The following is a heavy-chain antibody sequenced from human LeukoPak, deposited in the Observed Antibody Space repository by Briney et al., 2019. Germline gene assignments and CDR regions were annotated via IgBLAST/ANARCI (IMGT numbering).Heavy chain of an antibody. CDR3: ARAGVVIAGTNWFDP. CDR1: GGSISSYY. Sequence: SETLSLTCTVSGGSISSYYWRWIRQPAGKGLEWIGRIYTSGSTNYNPSLKSRVTMSVDTSKNQFSLKLSSVTAADTAVYYCARAGVVIAGTNWFDPWGQGTLVTVSS. CDR2: IYTSGST. J-gene: IGHJ5*02. V-gene: IGHV4-4*07. D-gene: IGHD3-3*01.